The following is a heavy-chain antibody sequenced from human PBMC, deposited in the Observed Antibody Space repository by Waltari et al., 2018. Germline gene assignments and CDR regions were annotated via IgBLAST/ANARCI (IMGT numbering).Heavy chain of an antibody. Sequence: EVQVVESGGGLVQPGGSLRLSCAASAFTFGGYALSWVRQAPGKGLEWVSTISSSGSKTYYADSVKGRFTISRDTSKNTVFLQMHSLRADDTAVYYCAKGLGIAVAGTTSWGQGTMVIVSS. V-gene: IGHV3-23*04. CDR1: AFTFGGYA. J-gene: IGHJ3*01. CDR3: AKGLGIAVAGTTS. D-gene: IGHD6-19*01. CDR2: ISSSGSKT.